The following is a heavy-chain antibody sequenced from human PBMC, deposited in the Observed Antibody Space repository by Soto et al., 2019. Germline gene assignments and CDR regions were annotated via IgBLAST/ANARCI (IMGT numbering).Heavy chain of an antibody. Sequence: QVQLQESGPGLVKPSQTLSLTCTVSGGSISGGPYYWTWIRQHPGSGLEWIGYIYYTGSTYYNPSLKSRVIMSVDTSNNQLSLKLSSVTAADTAVYFCATVSGIVVVPTAKDPHYYYMDVWGKGTTVTVSS. D-gene: IGHD2-2*01. V-gene: IGHV4-31*03. CDR2: IYYTGST. CDR1: GGSISGGPYY. J-gene: IGHJ6*03. CDR3: ATVSGIVVVPTAKDPHYYYMDV.